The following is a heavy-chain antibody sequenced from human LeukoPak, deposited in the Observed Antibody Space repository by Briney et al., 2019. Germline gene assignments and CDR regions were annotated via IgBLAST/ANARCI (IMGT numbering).Heavy chain of an antibody. CDR2: ISSSGSTI. V-gene: IGHV3-48*03. Sequence: GGSLRLSCAASGFTFSSYEMNWVRQAPGKGLEWVSYISSSGSTIYYADSVKGRFTISRDNSKNTLYLQMDSLSAEDTAVYYCVKVDTWGQGTLVTVSS. CDR3: VKVDT. D-gene: IGHD5-18*01. CDR1: GFTFSSYE. J-gene: IGHJ4*02.